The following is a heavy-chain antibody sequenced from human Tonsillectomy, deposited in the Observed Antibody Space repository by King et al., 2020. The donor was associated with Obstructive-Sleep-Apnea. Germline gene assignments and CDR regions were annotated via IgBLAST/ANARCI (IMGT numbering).Heavy chain of an antibody. J-gene: IGHJ4*02. CDR2: INSDESST. Sequence: VQLVESGGGLVQPGGSLRLSCAASGFTFSNSWMHWVRQAPGKGLVWVSHINSDESSTNYADSVKGRFTISRDNAKNTVYLQMYSLRAEDTAVYYCARDRGYIPDYWGQGTLVPVSS. CDR3: ARDRGYIPDY. CDR1: GFTFSNSW. D-gene: IGHD2-2*02. V-gene: IGHV3-74*01.